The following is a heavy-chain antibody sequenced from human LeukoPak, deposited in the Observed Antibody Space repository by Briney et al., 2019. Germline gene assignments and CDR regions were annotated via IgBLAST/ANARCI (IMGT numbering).Heavy chain of an antibody. Sequence: ASVKVSCKASGYTLTGYYMHWVRQAPGQGLEWMGWINPNSGGTNYAQKFQGRVTMTRDTSISTAYMELSRLRSDDTAVYYCARDGITMVRGVIITTGPGDYWGQGTLVTVSS. V-gene: IGHV1-2*02. CDR3: ARDGITMVRGVIITTGPGDY. D-gene: IGHD3-10*01. CDR1: GYTLTGYY. CDR2: INPNSGGT. J-gene: IGHJ4*02.